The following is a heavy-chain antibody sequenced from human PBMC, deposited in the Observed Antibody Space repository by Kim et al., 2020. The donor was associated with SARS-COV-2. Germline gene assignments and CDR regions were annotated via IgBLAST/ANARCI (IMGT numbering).Heavy chain of an antibody. V-gene: IGHV1-46*01. D-gene: IGHD3-3*01. CDR2: INPSGGNT. J-gene: IGHJ3*02. CDR1: GYTFTSYD. Sequence: ASVKVSCKASGYTFTSYDMHWVRQAPGQGLEWMGIINPSGGNTSYAQKFQGRVTMTRDTSTSTAYMELSSLRSEDTAVYYCARAPEYDFWSGYYFGTEARTDAFDIWGQGTMVTVSS. CDR3: ARAPEYDFWSGYYFGTEARTDAFDI.